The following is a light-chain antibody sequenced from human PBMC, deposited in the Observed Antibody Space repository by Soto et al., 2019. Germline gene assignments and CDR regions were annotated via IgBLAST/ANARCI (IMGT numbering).Light chain of an antibody. Sequence: DIQMTQSPSSVSASVGDTFTFTCRASQGISRWLAWYQQKPGKAPRLLMYAASSLQNGVPPRFSGTYSGTEFTLTISSLQPGDSATYFCQQTRDFPLTFGGGTKVDIK. CDR2: AAS. CDR3: QQTRDFPLT. V-gene: IGKV1-12*01. J-gene: IGKJ4*01. CDR1: QGISRW.